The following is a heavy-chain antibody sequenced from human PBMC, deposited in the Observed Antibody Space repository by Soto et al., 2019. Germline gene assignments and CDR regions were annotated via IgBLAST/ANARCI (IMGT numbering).Heavy chain of an antibody. CDR2: IYYSGST. Sequence: SSETLSLTCTVSGGSISSGDYYWSWIRQPPGKGLEWIGYIYYSGSTYYNPSLKSRVTISVDTSKNQFSLKLSSVTAADTAVYYCARELRWGLGRVDYWGQGTLVTVSS. CDR1: GGSISSGDYY. D-gene: IGHD4-17*01. CDR3: ARELRWGLGRVDY. V-gene: IGHV4-30-4*01. J-gene: IGHJ4*02.